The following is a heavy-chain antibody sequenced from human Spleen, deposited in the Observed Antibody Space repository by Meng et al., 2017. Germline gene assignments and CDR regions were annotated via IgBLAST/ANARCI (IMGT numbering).Heavy chain of an antibody. CDR2: INPNSGGT. D-gene: IGHD2-8*02. Sequence: ASVKVSCKASGYTFTGYYMHWVRQAPGQGREGMGWINPNSGGTNYAQKFQGRVTINRDTSISTAYMELSRLRSDDTAVYYCARIFGPLITGDYWGQGTLVTVSS. J-gene: IGHJ4*02. CDR3: ARIFGPLITGDY. V-gene: IGHV1-2*02. CDR1: GYTFTGYY.